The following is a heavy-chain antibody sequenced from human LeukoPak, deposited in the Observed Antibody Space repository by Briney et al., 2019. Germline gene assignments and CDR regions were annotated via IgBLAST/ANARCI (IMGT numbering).Heavy chain of an antibody. J-gene: IGHJ3*02. CDR3: ARAFEEYSRSHDAFDI. D-gene: IGHD1-26*01. CDR2: IWYDGSNK. V-gene: IGHV3-33*01. CDR1: GFTFSSYG. Sequence: GGSLRLSCAASGFTFSSYGMHWVRQAPGKGLEWVAVIWYDGSNKYYADSVKGRFTISRDNSKNTLYLQMNSLRAEDTAVYYCARAFEEYSRSHDAFDIWGQGTMVTVSS.